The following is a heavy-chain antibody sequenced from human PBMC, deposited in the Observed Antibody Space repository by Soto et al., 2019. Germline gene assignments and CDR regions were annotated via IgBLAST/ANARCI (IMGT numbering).Heavy chain of an antibody. V-gene: IGHV4-34*01. Sequence: PSETLSLTCAVSGGSFSGYYWSWIRQPPGKGLEWIGEIYHTGSTNYNPSLEGRVTISVDTSKNQISLRLNSVTAADAAVYYCTRGGFSSGYGWFDPWGQGTLVTAPQ. CDR1: GGSFSGYY. CDR2: IYHTGST. J-gene: IGHJ5*02. D-gene: IGHD6-19*01. CDR3: TRGGFSSGYGWFDP.